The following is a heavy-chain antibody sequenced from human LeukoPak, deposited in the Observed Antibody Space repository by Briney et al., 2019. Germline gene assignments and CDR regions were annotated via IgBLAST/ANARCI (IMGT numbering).Heavy chain of an antibody. CDR3: ARDHYYDSSGYPYYFDY. CDR2: ISGSGGLT. J-gene: IGHJ4*02. Sequence: GGSLRLSCAASGFTFSSYDMTWVRQAPGKGLEWVSTISGSGGLTYHADSVKGRFITSRDNSKNTLYLQMNSLRAEDTAVYYCARDHYYDSSGYPYYFDYWGQGTLVTVSS. CDR1: GFTFSSYD. V-gene: IGHV3-23*01. D-gene: IGHD3-22*01.